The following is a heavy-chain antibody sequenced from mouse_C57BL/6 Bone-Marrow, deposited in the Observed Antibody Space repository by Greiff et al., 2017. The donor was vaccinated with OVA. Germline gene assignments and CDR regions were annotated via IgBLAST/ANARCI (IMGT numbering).Heavy chain of an antibody. V-gene: IGHV5-16*01. CDR1: GFTFSDYY. D-gene: IGHD3-2*02. Sequence: EVQRVESEGGLVQPGSSMKLSCTASGFTFSDYYMAWVRQVPEKGLEWVANINYDGSSTYYLDSLKSRFIISRDNAKNILYLQMSSLKSEDTATYYCARDQGGGFAYWGQGTLVTVSA. CDR3: ARDQGGGFAY. CDR2: INYDGSST. J-gene: IGHJ3*01.